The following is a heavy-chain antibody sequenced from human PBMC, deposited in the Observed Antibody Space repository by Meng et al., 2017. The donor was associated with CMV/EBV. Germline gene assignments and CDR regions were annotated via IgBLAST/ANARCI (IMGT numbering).Heavy chain of an antibody. V-gene: IGHV2-70*20. D-gene: IGHD4-23*01. CDR3: ARIAYGGNSGYFDY. CDR1: GFSLSTSGMC. J-gene: IGHJ4*02. CDR2: IDWDDDK. Sequence: SGPTLVKPPQTLTLTCTFPGFSLSTSGMCVSWVRQPPGKALEWLALIDWDDDKYYSTSLKTRLTISKDTSKNQVVLTMTNMDPVDTATYYCARIAYGGNSGYFDYWGQGTLVTVSS.